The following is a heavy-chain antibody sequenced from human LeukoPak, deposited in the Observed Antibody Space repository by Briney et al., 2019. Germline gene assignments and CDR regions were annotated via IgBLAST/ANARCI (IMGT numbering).Heavy chain of an antibody. V-gene: IGHV1-69*04. D-gene: IGHD3-3*01. CDR1: GGTFSSYT. CDR3: ARDITIFGVVIQSFAWFDP. CDR2: IIPILGIA. J-gene: IGHJ5*02. Sequence: SVKVSCKASGGTFSSYTISWVRQAPGQGLEWMRRIIPILGIANYAQKFQGRVTITADKSTSTAYMELSSLRSEDTAVYYCARDITIFGVVIQSFAWFDPWGQGTLVTVSS.